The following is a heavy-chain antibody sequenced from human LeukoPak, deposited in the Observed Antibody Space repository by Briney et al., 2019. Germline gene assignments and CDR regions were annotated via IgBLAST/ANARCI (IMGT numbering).Heavy chain of an antibody. V-gene: IGHV1-18*04. CDR3: ARGVGYCGGSCFNWFDP. CDR2: ISAYNGNT. Sequence: ASVKVSCKASGYTFTIYGISWVRQAPGQGLEWMGWISAYNGNTNYAQKLQGRVTMTTDTSTSTAYMELRSLRSDDTAVYYCARGVGYCGGSCFNWFDPWGQGTLVTVSS. J-gene: IGHJ5*02. CDR1: GYTFTIYG. D-gene: IGHD2-15*01.